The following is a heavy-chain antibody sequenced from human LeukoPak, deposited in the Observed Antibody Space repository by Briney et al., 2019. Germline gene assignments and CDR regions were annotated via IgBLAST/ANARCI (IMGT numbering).Heavy chain of an antibody. J-gene: IGHJ6*04. CDR2: ISSSSSYI. Sequence: PGGSLRLSCAASGFTFSSYSMNWVRQAPGKGLEGVSSISSSSSYIYYADSVKGRFTISRDNAKNSLYLQMNSLRAEDTAVYYCARDFAVVAATPAGDYYYYYGMDVWGKGTTVTVSS. V-gene: IGHV3-21*01. CDR3: ARDFAVVAATPAGDYYYYYGMDV. CDR1: GFTFSSYS. D-gene: IGHD2-15*01.